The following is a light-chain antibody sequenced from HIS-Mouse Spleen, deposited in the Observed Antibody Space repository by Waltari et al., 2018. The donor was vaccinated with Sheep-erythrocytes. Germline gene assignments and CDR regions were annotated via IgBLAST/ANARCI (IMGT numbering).Light chain of an antibody. CDR3: CSYAGSYNHV. J-gene: IGLJ1*01. V-gene: IGLV2-11*01. Sequence: QSALTQPRSLSGSPGQSVTISCTGTSSDVGGYNYVSWYQQHPGKAPKLMIYDVSKRPSGVPDRFSGSKSRNTASLTISGLQAEDEADYYCCSYAGSYNHVFATGTKVTVL. CDR1: SSDVGGYNY. CDR2: DVS.